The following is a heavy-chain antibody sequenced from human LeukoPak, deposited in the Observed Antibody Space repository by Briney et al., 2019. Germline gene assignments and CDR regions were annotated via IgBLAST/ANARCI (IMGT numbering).Heavy chain of an antibody. J-gene: IGHJ4*02. V-gene: IGHV3-49*03. CDR3: TRGIMRQWLACHDY. CDR2: IRSKAYGGTT. Sequence: PGGSLRLSCTASGFTFGDYAMSWFRQAPGKGLEWVGFIRSKAYGGTTEYAASVKGRFTISRDDSKSIAYLPMNSLKTEDTAVYYCTRGIMRQWLACHDYWGQGTLVTVSS. D-gene: IGHD6-19*01. CDR1: GFTFGDYA.